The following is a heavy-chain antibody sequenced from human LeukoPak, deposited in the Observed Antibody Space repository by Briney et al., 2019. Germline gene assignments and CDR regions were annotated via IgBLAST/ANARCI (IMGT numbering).Heavy chain of an antibody. CDR2: ISGSGGST. Sequence: TGGSLRLSCAASGFTFSSYAMSWVRQAPGKGLEWVSAISGSGGSTYYANSVKGRFTISRDNSKNTLYLQMNSLRAEDTAVYYCAKAQYYDYVWGSYPGYYFDYWGQGTLVTVSS. CDR1: GFTFSSYA. D-gene: IGHD3-16*02. V-gene: IGHV3-23*01. J-gene: IGHJ4*02. CDR3: AKAQYYDYVWGSYPGYYFDY.